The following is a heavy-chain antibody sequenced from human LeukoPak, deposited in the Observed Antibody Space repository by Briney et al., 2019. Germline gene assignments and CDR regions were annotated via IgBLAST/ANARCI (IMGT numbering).Heavy chain of an antibody. D-gene: IGHD4-23*01. CDR1: GDSVTSRTYY. J-gene: IGHJ4*02. CDR2: LYYSGNT. V-gene: IGHV4-39*01. CDR3: ARRPGGNSYYFNF. Sequence: SETLSLTCTVSGDSVTSRTYYWVWLRQPPGKGLEWIGSLYYSGNTYYNPSLKSRVTISVDTSKNQFSLELTSVTAADTAVYYCARRPGGNSYYFNFWGQGTLVTVSS.